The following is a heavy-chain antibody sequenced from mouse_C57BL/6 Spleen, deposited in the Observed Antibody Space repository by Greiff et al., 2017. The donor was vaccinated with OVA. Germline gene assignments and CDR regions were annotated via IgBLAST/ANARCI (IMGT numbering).Heavy chain of an antibody. CDR2: IDPSDSYT. Sequence: QVQLQQPGAELVKPGASVKLSCKASGYTFTSSWMQWVKQRPGQGLEWIGEIDPSDSYTNYNQKFKGKATLTVDTSSRTAYMQLISLTSEDSAVYYCARRSGSSYAMDYWGQGTSVTVSS. CDR1: GYTFTSSW. V-gene: IGHV1-50*01. J-gene: IGHJ4*01. CDR3: ARRSGSSYAMDY. D-gene: IGHD1-1*01.